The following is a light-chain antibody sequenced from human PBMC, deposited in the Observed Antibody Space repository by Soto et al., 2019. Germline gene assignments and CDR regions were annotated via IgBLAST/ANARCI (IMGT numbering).Light chain of an antibody. J-gene: IGKJ1*01. V-gene: IGKV4-1*01. CDR2: WAS. Sequence: DIVMTQSPDSLAVSLGERATINCKSSQSVLYSSNKKNYLAWYQQKPGQPPKLLIYWASTRESGVPDRFSGSGSGTDFTLTISSLQAEDVAVYYCQQYYNNWTFGQGTKVEIK. CDR3: QQYYNNWT. CDR1: QSVLYSSNKKNY.